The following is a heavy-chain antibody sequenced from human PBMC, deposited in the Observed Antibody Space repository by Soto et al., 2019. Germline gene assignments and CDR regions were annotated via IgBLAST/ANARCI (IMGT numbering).Heavy chain of an antibody. CDR2: ISSDGNDK. V-gene: IGHV3-30*18. CDR3: AKGSFSAHQXLDH. CDR1: GFTFSSAW. Sequence: GGSLRLSCAASGFTFSSAWMSWVRQAPGKGLEWVTTISSDGNDKYYAGSVKGRFTISRDNSENTLDLQMNGLRAEDTAVYYCAKGSFSAHQXLDHWGQGTLVTVSS. J-gene: IGHJ4*02. D-gene: IGHD3-10*01.